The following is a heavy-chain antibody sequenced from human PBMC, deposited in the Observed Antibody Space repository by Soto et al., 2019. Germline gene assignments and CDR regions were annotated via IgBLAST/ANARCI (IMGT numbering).Heavy chain of an antibody. CDR1: GFTFSSYA. Sequence: GGSLRLSCAASGFTFSSYAMSWVRQAPGKGLEWVSAISGSGGSTYYADSVKGRFTISRDNSKNTLYLQMNSLRAEDTAVYYCSKVRGYCSGGSCYAPPYFDYWGQGTLVTVSS. J-gene: IGHJ4*02. D-gene: IGHD2-15*01. V-gene: IGHV3-23*01. CDR2: ISGSGGST. CDR3: SKVRGYCSGGSCYAPPYFDY.